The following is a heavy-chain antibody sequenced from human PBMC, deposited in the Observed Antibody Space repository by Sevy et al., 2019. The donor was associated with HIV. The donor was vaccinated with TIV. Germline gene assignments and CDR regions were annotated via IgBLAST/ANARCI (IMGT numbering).Heavy chain of an antibody. J-gene: IGHJ6*02. CDR2: ISGSGGST. CDR3: VKGFTHTVTTGYYYYGMDV. D-gene: IGHD4-4*01. Sequence: GGSLRLSCAASGFTFSSYAMSWVRQAPGKGLEWVSAISGSGGSTYYADSVKGRFTISRDNSKNTLYLQMNSLRAEDTAVYYCVKGFTHTVTTGYYYYGMDVWGQGTTVTVSS. V-gene: IGHV3-23*01. CDR1: GFTFSSYA.